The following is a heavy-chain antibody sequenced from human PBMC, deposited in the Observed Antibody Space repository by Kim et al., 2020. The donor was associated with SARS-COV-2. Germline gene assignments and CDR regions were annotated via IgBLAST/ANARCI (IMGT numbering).Heavy chain of an antibody. Sequence: ASVKVSCKASGYTFTSYYMHWVRQAPGQGLEWMGIINPSGGSTSYAQKFQGRVTMTRDTSTSTVYMELSSLRSEDTAVYYCARQEGGSGRAGAFDIWGQGTMVTVSS. J-gene: IGHJ3*02. D-gene: IGHD3-10*01. CDR3: ARQEGGSGRAGAFDI. V-gene: IGHV1-46*01. CDR2: INPSGGST. CDR1: GYTFTSYY.